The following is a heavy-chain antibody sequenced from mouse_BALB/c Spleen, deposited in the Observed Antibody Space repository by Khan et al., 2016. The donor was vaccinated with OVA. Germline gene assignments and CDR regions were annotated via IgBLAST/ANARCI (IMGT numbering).Heavy chain of an antibody. J-gene: IGHJ2*01. CDR1: GYSITSGYG. V-gene: IGHV3-2*02. D-gene: IGHD1-2*01. CDR2: ISYSGST. Sequence: EVKLLESGPGLVKPSQSLSLTCTVIGYSITSGYGWNWIRQFPGNKLEWMGYISYSGSTNYNPSLKSRISITRDTSKNQFFLQLNSVTTEDTATYYCARTARIKYWGQGTTLTVCS. CDR3: ARTARIKY.